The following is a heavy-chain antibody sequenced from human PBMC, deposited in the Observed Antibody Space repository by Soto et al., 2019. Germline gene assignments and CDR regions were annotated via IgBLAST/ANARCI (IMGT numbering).Heavy chain of an antibody. V-gene: IGHV4-30-4*01. CDR3: ARGTYDYDSSGYYQLDYFDY. J-gene: IGHJ4*02. Sequence: TKCLPYSVAEGKSINGGGCWRWIRQPPGEGLEWIGYIYYSGSTYYNPSLKSRVTISVDTSKNQFSLKLSSVTAADTAVYYCARGTYDYDSSGYYQLDYFDYWGQGTLVTVSS. D-gene: IGHD3-22*01. CDR1: EGKSINGGGC. CDR2: IYYSGST.